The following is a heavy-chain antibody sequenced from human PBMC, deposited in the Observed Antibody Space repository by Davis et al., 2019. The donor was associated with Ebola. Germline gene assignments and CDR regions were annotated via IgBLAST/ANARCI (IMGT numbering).Heavy chain of an antibody. V-gene: IGHV4-59*01. CDR2: IYASGNT. J-gene: IGHJ6*02. CDR3: ARGFTISGDHRGVDV. CDR1: GGSISTYY. D-gene: IGHD3-3*01. Sequence: SETLSLTCTVSGGSISTYYWAWIRQAPVQTLELIGYIYASGNTNDNPSFKSRATLSIDTSKNQFSLKLTSVTAADPAVYYCARGFTISGDHRGVDVWGQGTTVTVSS.